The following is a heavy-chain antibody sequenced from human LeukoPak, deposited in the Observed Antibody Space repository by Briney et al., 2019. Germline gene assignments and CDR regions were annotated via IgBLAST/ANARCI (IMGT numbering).Heavy chain of an antibody. CDR2: IYYSGST. CDR3: AGNYYGSGSYYSEDRY. D-gene: IGHD3-10*01. J-gene: IGHJ4*02. CDR1: GGSIRSGSYY. Sequence: SETLSLTCTVSGGSIRSGSYYWGWIRQSPGKGLEWIGTIYYSGSTNYNPSLKSRVTISVDTSKNQFSLKLSSVTAADTAVYYCAGNYYGSGSYYSEDRYWGQGTLVTVSS. V-gene: IGHV4-39*07.